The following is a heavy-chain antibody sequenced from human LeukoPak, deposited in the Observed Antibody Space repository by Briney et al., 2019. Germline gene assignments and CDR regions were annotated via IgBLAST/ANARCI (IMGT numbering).Heavy chain of an antibody. CDR2: IRYDGSET. J-gene: IGHJ5*02. CDR3: AKDHPFDP. CDR1: DFTFSSYG. Sequence: PGGSLRLSCVASDFTFSSYGMHWVRQAPGKGLEWVAYIRYDGSETYYADSVKGRFTISRDNSKNTLYLQMNSLRAEDTAVYYCAKDHPFDPWDQGTLVTVSS. V-gene: IGHV3-30*02.